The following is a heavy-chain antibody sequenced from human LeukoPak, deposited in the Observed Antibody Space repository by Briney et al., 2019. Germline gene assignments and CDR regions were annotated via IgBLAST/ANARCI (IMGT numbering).Heavy chain of an antibody. Sequence: ASVKVSCKASGYTLTSYAMHWVRQAPGQRLEWMGWINAGNGNTKYSQKFQGRVTITRDTSASTAYMELSSLRSEDTAVYYCARGRGYSGYDYYIWGQGTMVTVSS. J-gene: IGHJ3*02. D-gene: IGHD5-12*01. CDR2: INAGNGNT. CDR1: GYTLTSYA. V-gene: IGHV1-3*01. CDR3: ARGRGYSGYDYYI.